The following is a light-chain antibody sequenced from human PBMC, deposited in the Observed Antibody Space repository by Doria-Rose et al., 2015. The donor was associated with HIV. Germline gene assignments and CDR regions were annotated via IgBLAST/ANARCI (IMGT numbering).Light chain of an antibody. CDR1: QGISRY. CDR2: GAS. CDR3: QQFDSFPRT. J-gene: IGKJ1*01. V-gene: IGKV1-9*01. Sequence: DIQVTQSPSFLSASVGVRVTITCRASQGISRYLAWYQQKPGKAPTLLIFGASTSQSGVPSRFSGSGSGTEFTLTISSLQPEDFATYYCQQFDSFPRTFGQGTKVELK.